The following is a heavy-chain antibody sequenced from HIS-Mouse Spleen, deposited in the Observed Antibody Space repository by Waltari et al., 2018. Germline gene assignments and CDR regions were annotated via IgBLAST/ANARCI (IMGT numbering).Heavy chain of an antibody. CDR2: IYHSGST. J-gene: IGHJ3*02. CDR3: ASTHPRVIKQNSSSSRDDAFDI. D-gene: IGHD6-6*01. Sequence: QVQLQESGPGLVKPSETLSLTCTVSGYSISSGYYWGWIRQPPGKGLEWIGSIYHSGSTYYNPSLKSRVTISVDTSKNQFSLKLSSVTAADTAVYYCASTHPRVIKQNSSSSRDDAFDIWGQGTMVTVSS. CDR1: GYSISSGYY. V-gene: IGHV4-38-2*02.